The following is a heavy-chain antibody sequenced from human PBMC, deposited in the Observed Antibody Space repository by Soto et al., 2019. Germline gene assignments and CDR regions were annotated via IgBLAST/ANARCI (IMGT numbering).Heavy chain of an antibody. V-gene: IGHV3-30-3*01. CDR3: ARGGVGAIRVLDY. CDR2: ISYDGSNK. D-gene: IGHD1-26*01. J-gene: IGHJ4*02. CDR1: GFTFSSYA. Sequence: GGSLRLSCAASGFTFSSYAMHWVRQAPGKGLEWVAVISYDGSNKYYADSVKGRFTISRDNSKNTLYLQMNSLRAEDTAVYYCARGGVGAIRVLDYWGQGTLVTVSS.